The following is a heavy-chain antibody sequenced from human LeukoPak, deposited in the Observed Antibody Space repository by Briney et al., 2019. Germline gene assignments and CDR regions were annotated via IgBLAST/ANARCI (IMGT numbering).Heavy chain of an antibody. CDR1: GGSISSSSYY. J-gene: IGHJ6*02. D-gene: IGHD2-2*02. Sequence: SETLSLTCTVSGGSISSSSYYWGWIRQPPGKGLEWIGSIYYSGSTYYNPSLKSRVTISVDTSKNQFSLKLSSVTAADTAVYYCAGAPEEALVVPAAIHPHYYYGMDVWGQGTTVTVSS. CDR2: IYYSGST. CDR3: AGAPEEALVVPAAIHPHYYYGMDV. V-gene: IGHV4-39*01.